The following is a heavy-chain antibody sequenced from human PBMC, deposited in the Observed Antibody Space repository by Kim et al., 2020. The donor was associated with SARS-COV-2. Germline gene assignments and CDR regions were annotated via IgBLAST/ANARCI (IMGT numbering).Heavy chain of an antibody. CDR1: GGSFSGYY. J-gene: IGHJ4*02. V-gene: IGHV4-34*01. CDR3: ARASVGVRWLYY. Sequence: SETLSLTCAVYGGSFSGYYWSWIRQPPGKGLEWIWEINHSGSTNYNPSLKSRVTISVDTSKNQFSLKLSSVTAADTAVYYCARASVGVRWLYYWGQGTLVTVSS. CDR2: INHSGST. D-gene: IGHD3-22*01.